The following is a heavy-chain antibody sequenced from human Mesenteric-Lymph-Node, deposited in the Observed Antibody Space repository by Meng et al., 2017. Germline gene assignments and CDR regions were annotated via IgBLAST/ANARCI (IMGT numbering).Heavy chain of an antibody. CDR1: GGSISSGGYY. J-gene: IGHJ5*01. Sequence: CTVSGGSISSGGYYWSWIRQHPGKGLEWIGYIYYSGSTYYNPSLKSRVTISVDTSKNQFSLKLSSVTAADTAVYYCARDYCGGDCYSGGTWFDSWGQGTLVTVSS. CDR2: IYYSGST. CDR3: ARDYCGGDCYSGGTWFDS. D-gene: IGHD2-21*02. V-gene: IGHV4-31*03.